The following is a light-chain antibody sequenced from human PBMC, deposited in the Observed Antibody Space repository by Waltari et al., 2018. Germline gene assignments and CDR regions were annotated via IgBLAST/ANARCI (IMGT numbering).Light chain of an antibody. V-gene: IGLV1-36*01. CDR1: TPNIGNNH. J-gene: IGLJ2*01. CDR3: AVWDDSLNGPV. Sequence: QSVLTQPPSVSEAPSQRVTISCAGSTPNIGNNHVHWYQFLPGEAPKLLVFYDNLLPSGVSDRFSGSRSATSASLVISGLQSEDEAEYFCAVWDDSLNGPVFGGGTKVTVL. CDR2: YDN.